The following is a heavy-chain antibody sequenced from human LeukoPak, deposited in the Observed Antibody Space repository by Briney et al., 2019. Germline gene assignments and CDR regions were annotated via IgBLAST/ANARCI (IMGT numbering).Heavy chain of an antibody. V-gene: IGHV3-7*01. D-gene: IGHD4-23*01. Sequence: GGSLRLSCAASGFTFSSYWMSWVRQAPGKGLEWVANIKQDGSEKYYVDSVKGRFTISRDNAKNSLYLQMNSLRAEDTAVYYCAKDYGGKLTVLYYCYGMDVWGQGTTVTVSS. CDR3: AKDYGGKLTVLYYCYGMDV. CDR2: IKQDGSEK. CDR1: GFTFSSYW. J-gene: IGHJ6*02.